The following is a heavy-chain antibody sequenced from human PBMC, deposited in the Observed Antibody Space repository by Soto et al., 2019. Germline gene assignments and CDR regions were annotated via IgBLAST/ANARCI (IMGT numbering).Heavy chain of an antibody. CDR3: ARGGHVVVVTAALDY. V-gene: IGHV1-46*01. Sequence: QVQLMQSGAEVKKPGASVKVSCKASGDTFTDYYIHWVRQAPGQGLEWMGTVNPSGGHTTYAQHFLGRVTSTGDTPTSTLYRELTSLTSDDTAIYYCARGGHVVVVTAALDYWGQGTLVTVSS. J-gene: IGHJ4*02. CDR1: GDTFTDYY. D-gene: IGHD2-21*02. CDR2: VNPSGGHT.